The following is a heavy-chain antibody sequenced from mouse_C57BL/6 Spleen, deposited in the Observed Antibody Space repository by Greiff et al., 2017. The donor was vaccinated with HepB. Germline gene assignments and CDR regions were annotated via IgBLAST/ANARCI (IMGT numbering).Heavy chain of an antibody. J-gene: IGHJ2*01. D-gene: IGHD3-2*02. CDR2: IYPGSGST. CDR1: GYTFTTYW. V-gene: IGHV1-55*01. CDR3: ARNSGYYFDY. Sequence: QVQLQQPGAELVKPGPSVKMSCKASGYTFTTYWITWVKQRPGQGLEWIGDIYPGSGSTNYNEKFKSKATLTVDTSSSTAYMQLSSLTSEDSVVYYCARNSGYYFDYWGQGTTLTVSS.